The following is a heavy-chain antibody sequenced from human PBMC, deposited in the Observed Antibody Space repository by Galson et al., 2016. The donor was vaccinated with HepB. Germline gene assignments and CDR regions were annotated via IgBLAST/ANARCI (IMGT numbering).Heavy chain of an antibody. CDR1: GLTFTGYA. CDR2: ISYDGSNK. D-gene: IGHD3-16*01. J-gene: IGHJ4*02. Sequence: SLRLSCADSGLTFTGYAIHWVRQAPGKGLEWVAVISYDGSNKYYADSVKGRFTISRDDSKNTLYLQMDSLRPEDTAVYYCARVGFGRSYGQGFDYWGQGTLVTVSS. V-gene: IGHV3-30*04. CDR3: ARVGFGRSYGQGFDY.